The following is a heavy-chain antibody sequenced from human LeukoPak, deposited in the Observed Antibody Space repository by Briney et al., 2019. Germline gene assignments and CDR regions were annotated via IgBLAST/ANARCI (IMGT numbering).Heavy chain of an antibody. D-gene: IGHD5-18*01. V-gene: IGHV1-69*13. CDR3: AREDVDTAMVDY. CDR1: GGTFSSYA. J-gene: IGHJ4*02. CDR2: IIPIFGTA. Sequence: ASVKVSCKASGGTFSSYAISWVRQAPGQGLEWMGGIIPIFGTANYAQKFQGRVTITADESTSTAYMELSSLRSEDTAVYYCAREDVDTAMVDYWGQGTLVTVS.